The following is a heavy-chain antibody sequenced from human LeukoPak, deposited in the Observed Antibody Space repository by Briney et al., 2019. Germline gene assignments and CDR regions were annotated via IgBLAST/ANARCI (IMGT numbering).Heavy chain of an antibody. V-gene: IGHV1-8*03. CDR1: GYTFTTYD. Sequence: ASVKVSCKASGYTFTTYDINWVRQATGQGLEWMGWMNPKSGNTGYAQKFQGRVTITRSTSISTAYMELSSLRSEDTAVYYCARVAGPIDYWGQGTLVTVSS. CDR2: MNPKSGNT. CDR3: ARVAGPIDY. J-gene: IGHJ4*02. D-gene: IGHD6-19*01.